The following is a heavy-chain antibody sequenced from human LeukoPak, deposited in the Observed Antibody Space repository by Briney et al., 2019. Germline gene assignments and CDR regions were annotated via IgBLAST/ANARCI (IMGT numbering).Heavy chain of an antibody. CDR2: ISYDGSNK. CDR1: GFTFSSYG. CDR3: AKDGGLLGYGDYRNGDY. J-gene: IGHJ4*02. V-gene: IGHV3-30*18. D-gene: IGHD4-17*01. Sequence: HPGGSLRLSCAASGFTFSSYGMHWVRQAPGKGLEWVAVISYDGSNKYYADSVKGRFTISRDNSKNTLYLQMNSLRAEDTAVYYCAKDGGLLGYGDYRNGDYWGQGTLATVSS.